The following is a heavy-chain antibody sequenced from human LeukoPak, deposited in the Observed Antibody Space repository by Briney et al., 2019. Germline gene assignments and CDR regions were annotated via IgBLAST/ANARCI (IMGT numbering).Heavy chain of an antibody. CDR1: GFTFSSYW. CDR3: ARVRGGSYQSLAHFDY. J-gene: IGHJ4*02. D-gene: IGHD1-26*01. V-gene: IGHV3-74*01. Sequence: GGSLRLSCAASGFTFSSYWMHWVRQAPGKGLVWVSRINSDGSITDYADSVKGRFTISRDNAKNTLYLQMNSLRAEDTAVFYCARVRGGSYQSLAHFDYWGQGTLVTVSS. CDR2: INSDGSIT.